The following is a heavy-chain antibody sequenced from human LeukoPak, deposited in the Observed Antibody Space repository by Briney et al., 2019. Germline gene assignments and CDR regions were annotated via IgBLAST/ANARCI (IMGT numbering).Heavy chain of an antibody. CDR3: AIDPNWGSGY. CDR1: GFTFSSYV. V-gene: IGHV3-23*01. Sequence: GGSLRLSCSASGFTFSSYVMTWIRQAPGKGLEWGSIIGPSGGDTHYADSVKVRFTISRDNSKNTLSLQMNSLRADDTAVYYCAIDPNWGSGYWGQGTLVTVSS. D-gene: IGHD7-27*01. J-gene: IGHJ4*02. CDR2: IGPSGGDT.